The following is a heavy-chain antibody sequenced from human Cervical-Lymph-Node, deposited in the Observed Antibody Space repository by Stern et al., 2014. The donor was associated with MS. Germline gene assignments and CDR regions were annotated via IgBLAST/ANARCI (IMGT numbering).Heavy chain of an antibody. Sequence: EVQLVQSGAEAKKPGAPVSVSCMASGYTFTDYYVHWVRQAPGKGLEWVGRIRTKANNYATAYAASVKGRFFVSRNDSMNVPYLQMNGLKTEDTAVYYCTRTQELAAFDFWGRGTLVTVSS. CDR1: GYTFTDYY. CDR2: IRTKANNYAT. V-gene: IGHV3-73*01. D-gene: IGHD2-15*01. J-gene: IGHJ4*02. CDR3: TRTQELAAFDF.